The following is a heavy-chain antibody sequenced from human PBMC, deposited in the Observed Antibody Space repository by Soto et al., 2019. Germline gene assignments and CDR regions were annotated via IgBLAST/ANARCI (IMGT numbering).Heavy chain of an antibody. J-gene: IGHJ6*02. Sequence: QVQLVESGGGVVQPGRSLRLSCAASGFTFSSYAMHWVRQAPGKGLEWVAVISYDGSNKYYADSVKGRFTISRDNSKNTRQLQMNSLRAEDTAVYYWAREGEGSGGSCYSGYYYYGMDVWGQGTTVTVSS. CDR3: AREGEGSGGSCYSGYYYYGMDV. CDR2: ISYDGSNK. CDR1: GFTFSSYA. D-gene: IGHD2-15*01. V-gene: IGHV3-30-3*01.